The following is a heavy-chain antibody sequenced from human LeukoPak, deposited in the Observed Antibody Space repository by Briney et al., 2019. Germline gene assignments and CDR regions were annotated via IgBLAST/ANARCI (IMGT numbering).Heavy chain of an antibody. Sequence: SETLSLTCTVSGGSISSYYWSWIRQPAGKGLEWIGRIYTSGSTNYNPSLKSRVTMSVDTSKNQFSLKLSSVTAADTAMYYCARAVRIVGATSAFDIWGQGTMVTVSS. CDR1: GGSISSYY. J-gene: IGHJ3*02. CDR3: ARAVRIVGATSAFDI. CDR2: IYTSGST. V-gene: IGHV4-4*07. D-gene: IGHD1-26*01.